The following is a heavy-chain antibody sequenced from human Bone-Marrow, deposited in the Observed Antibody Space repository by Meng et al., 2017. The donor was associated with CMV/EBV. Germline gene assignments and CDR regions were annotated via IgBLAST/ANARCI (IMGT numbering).Heavy chain of an antibody. D-gene: IGHD2-8*01. CDR2: INSDGSST. CDR3: ARDGACINGVCSYTF. CDR1: GFTFSSYW. V-gene: IGHV3-74*01. J-gene: IGHJ3*01. Sequence: ETLSLTCAASGFTFSSYWMHWVRQAPGKGLVWVSRINSDGSSTSYADSVKGRFTISRDNAKNSLYLQMNSLRVEDTAVFYCARDGACINGVCSYTFWGQGTMVTVSS.